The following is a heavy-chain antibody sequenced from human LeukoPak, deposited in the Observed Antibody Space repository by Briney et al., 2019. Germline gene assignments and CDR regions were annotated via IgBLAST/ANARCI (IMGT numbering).Heavy chain of an antibody. J-gene: IGHJ4*02. V-gene: IGHV3-33*01. CDR2: IWYDGSNK. D-gene: IGHD3-16*01. Sequence: PGGSLRLSCAASGFTFNSYGMHWVRQAPGKGLEWVAVIWYDGSNKYYADSVKGRFTISRDNSKNTLYLQMNSLRAEDTAVYYCARAADTIYFDYWGQGSLVTVSS. CDR3: ARAADTIYFDY. CDR1: GFTFNSYG.